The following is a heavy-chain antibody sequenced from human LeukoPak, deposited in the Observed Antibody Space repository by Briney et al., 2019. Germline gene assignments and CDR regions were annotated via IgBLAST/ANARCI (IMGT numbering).Heavy chain of an antibody. J-gene: IGHJ6*03. CDR1: GFTFSSYD. CDR3: AKGSKAVLFTRDHYMDV. Sequence: GGSLRLSCAASGFTFSSYDIHWVRQAPGKGLEWVAFIRYDGSNKYYADSVRGRFAISRDNSKNTLYLQMNSLRAEDTAVYFCAKGSKAVLFTRDHYMDVWGKGITVTISS. CDR2: IRYDGSNK. D-gene: IGHD6-19*01. V-gene: IGHV3-30*02.